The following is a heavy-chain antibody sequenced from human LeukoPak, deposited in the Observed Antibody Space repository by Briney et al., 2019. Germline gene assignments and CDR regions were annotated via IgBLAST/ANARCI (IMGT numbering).Heavy chain of an antibody. Sequence: GGSLRLSCAASGFTFSSHWMHWVRQAPGKGLEWVAVISYDGSNKYYADSVMGRFTISRDNSKNTLYLRMNSLRAEDTAVYYCAKGKMPYYYGSGSPFDYWGQGTLVTVSS. CDR2: ISYDGSNK. CDR3: AKGKMPYYYGSGSPFDY. CDR1: GFTFSSHW. V-gene: IGHV3-30*18. J-gene: IGHJ4*02. D-gene: IGHD3-10*01.